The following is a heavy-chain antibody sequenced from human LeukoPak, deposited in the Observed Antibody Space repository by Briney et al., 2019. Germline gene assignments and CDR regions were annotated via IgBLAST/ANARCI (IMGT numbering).Heavy chain of an antibody. CDR2: IKPDGSEK. J-gene: IGHJ4*02. CDR3: AKDQRGDCFGENDY. V-gene: IGHV3-7*03. Sequence: GGSLRLSCAASGFTFSSYWMSWVRQAPGKGLEWVANIKPDGSEKYYVDSVKGRFTISRDNAKNSLYLQMNSLRAEDTAVYYCAKDQRGDCFGENDYWGQGTLVTVSS. D-gene: IGHD3-16*01. CDR1: GFTFSSYW.